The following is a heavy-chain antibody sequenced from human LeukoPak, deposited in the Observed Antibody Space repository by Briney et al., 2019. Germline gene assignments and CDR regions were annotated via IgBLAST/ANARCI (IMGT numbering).Heavy chain of an antibody. V-gene: IGHV5-51*01. CDR3: ARQCSSTSCHN. D-gene: IGHD2-2*02. Sequence: RGESLKISCKGSGYSFTSYWIGLVRPMSGEGLEWMWIIYPGDSDTRYSPSFQGQVTISADKSISTAYLQWSSLKASDTAMYYCARQCSSTSCHNWGQGTLVTVSS. J-gene: IGHJ4*02. CDR1: GYSFTSYW. CDR2: IYPGDSDT.